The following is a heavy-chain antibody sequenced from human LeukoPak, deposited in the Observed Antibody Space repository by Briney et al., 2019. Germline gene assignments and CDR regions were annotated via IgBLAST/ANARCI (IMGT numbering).Heavy chain of an antibody. CDR1: GGSISSSSYY. Sequence: PSETLSLTCTVSGGSISSSSYYWGWIRQPPGKGLEWIGSIYYSGSTYYNPSLKSRVTISVDTSKNQFSLKLSSVTAADTAVYYCAREDLAAADYYYYYYGMDVWGQGTTVTVSS. CDR2: IYYSGST. J-gene: IGHJ6*02. CDR3: AREDLAAADYYYYYYGMDV. V-gene: IGHV4-39*07. D-gene: IGHD6-13*01.